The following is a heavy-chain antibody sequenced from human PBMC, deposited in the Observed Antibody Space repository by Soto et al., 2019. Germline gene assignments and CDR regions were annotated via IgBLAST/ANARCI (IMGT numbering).Heavy chain of an antibody. CDR2: ISGSGGST. V-gene: IGHV3-23*01. Sequence: GGTLRLSCAASGFTFSSYAMSWGRQAPGRGLEWVSAISGSGGSTYYADSVKGRFTISRDNSKNTLYLQMNSLRAEDTAVYYCAKARLTPRTIALYYFDYWGQGTLVTVSS. D-gene: IGHD3-3*02. CDR1: GFTFSSYA. CDR3: AKARLTPRTIALYYFDY. J-gene: IGHJ4*02.